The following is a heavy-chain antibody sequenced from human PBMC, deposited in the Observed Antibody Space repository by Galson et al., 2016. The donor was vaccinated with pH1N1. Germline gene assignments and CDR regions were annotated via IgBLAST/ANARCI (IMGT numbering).Heavy chain of an antibody. Sequence: SVKVSCKASGYNFNIYYMHWVRQAPGQGLEWMGWIDTNSGATSYAQKFQGRVTMTRDTSINTVFMELKRLRFDDKAVYYCASVLRTVVFDCLGRGTLVTVDS. V-gene: IGHV1-2*02. J-gene: IGHJ4*02. CDR1: GYNFNIYY. CDR2: IDTNSGAT. D-gene: IGHD4-23*01. CDR3: ASVLRTVVFDC.